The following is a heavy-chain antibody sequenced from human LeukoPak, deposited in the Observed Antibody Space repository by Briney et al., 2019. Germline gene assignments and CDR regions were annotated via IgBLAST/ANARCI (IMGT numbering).Heavy chain of an antibody. D-gene: IGHD3-10*01. CDR1: GDSINTYY. CDR2: IYYSGST. CDR3: ARRFAFDI. J-gene: IGHJ3*02. V-gene: IGHV4-59*08. Sequence: PSETLSLTCTVSGDSINTYYWSWLRQSAGKGLEWIGYIYYSGSTNYNPSLKSRVTISVDTSKNQFSLKLSSVTAADTAVYYCARRFAFDIWGQGTMVTVSS.